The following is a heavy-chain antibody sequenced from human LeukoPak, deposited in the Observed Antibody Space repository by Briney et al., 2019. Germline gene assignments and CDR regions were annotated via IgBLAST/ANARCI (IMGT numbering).Heavy chain of an antibody. V-gene: IGHV3-53*01. CDR3: ASRNSGYSYGPDAFDI. CDR2: IYSGGST. CDR1: GFTVSSNY. J-gene: IGHJ3*02. Sequence: PGGSLRLSCAASGFTVSSNYMSWVRQAPGKGLEWVSVIYSGGSTYYADSVKGRFTISRDNSKNTLYLQMNSLRAEDTAVYYCASRNSGYSYGPDAFDIWGQGTMVTVSS. D-gene: IGHD5-18*01.